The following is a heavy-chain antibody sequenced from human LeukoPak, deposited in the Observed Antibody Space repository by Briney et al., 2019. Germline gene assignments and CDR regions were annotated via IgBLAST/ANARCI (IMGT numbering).Heavy chain of an antibody. CDR1: AFTFSSFA. CDR2: TSGSGVST. CDR3: ARVSSKATVRGLITKKNYFYYYMDV. D-gene: IGHD3-10*01. Sequence: GGSLRLFCAASAFTFSSFAMSWVRQAPGKGLEWVSATSGSGVSTYYADSVKGRFTISRDNSKNTLYLQMNSLRAEDTAVYYCARVSSKATVRGLITKKNYFYYYMDVWGKGTTVTISS. J-gene: IGHJ6*03. V-gene: IGHV3-23*01.